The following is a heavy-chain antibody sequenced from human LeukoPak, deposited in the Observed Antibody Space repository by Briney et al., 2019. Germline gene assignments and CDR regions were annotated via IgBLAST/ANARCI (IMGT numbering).Heavy chain of an antibody. CDR2: INPSGGST. J-gene: IGHJ4*02. CDR1: GYTFTSYY. Sequence: ASVKVSCKASGYTFTSYYMHWVRQAPGQGLEWMGIINPSGGSTSYAQKFQGRVTMTRDTSTSTVYMELSSLRSEDTAVYYCARVLPSDYYDSSGLDYWGQGTLVTVSS. CDR3: ARVLPSDYYDSSGLDY. V-gene: IGHV1-46*01. D-gene: IGHD3-22*01.